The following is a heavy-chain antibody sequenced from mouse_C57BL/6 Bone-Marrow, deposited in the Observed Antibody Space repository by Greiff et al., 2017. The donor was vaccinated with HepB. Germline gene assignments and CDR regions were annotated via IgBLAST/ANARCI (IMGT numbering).Heavy chain of an antibody. J-gene: IGHJ3*01. CDR3: ARTYYSNYWFAY. V-gene: IGHV1-64*01. CDR1: GYTFTSYW. CDR2: INPNSGST. D-gene: IGHD2-5*01. Sequence: QVQLKQPGAELVKPGASVKLSCKASGYTFTSYWMHWVKQRPGQGLEWIGMINPNSGSTNYNEKFKSKATLTVDKSSSTAYMQLSSLTSEDSAVYYCARTYYSNYWFAYWGQGTLVTVSA.